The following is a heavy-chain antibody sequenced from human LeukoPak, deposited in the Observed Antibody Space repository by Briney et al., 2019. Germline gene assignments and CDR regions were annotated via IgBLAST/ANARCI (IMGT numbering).Heavy chain of an antibody. CDR1: GYTFTSYG. V-gene: IGHV1-18*01. CDR3: ARDRISYYDSSGAFDI. Sequence: ASVKVSCKASGYTFTSYGISWVRQAPGQGLEWMGWISAYNGNTNYAQKLQGRVTMTTDTSTSTAYMELRSLRSDDTAVYYCARDRISYYDSSGAFDIWGQGTMVTVSS. D-gene: IGHD3-22*01. CDR2: ISAYNGNT. J-gene: IGHJ3*02.